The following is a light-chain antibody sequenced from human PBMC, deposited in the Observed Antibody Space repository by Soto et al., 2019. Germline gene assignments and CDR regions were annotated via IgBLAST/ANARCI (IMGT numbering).Light chain of an antibody. Sequence: TQSPATLSVSPGEGATLSCRASQRISGYLAWYQQKPGQAPRLLIYDASNRATGIPVRFSGSGSGTEFTLTISSLQSEDFAVYYCQQYHKWPPYTFGQGTRLEIK. J-gene: IGKJ5*01. CDR1: QRISGY. CDR3: QQYHKWPPYT. CDR2: DAS. V-gene: IGKV3D-15*01.